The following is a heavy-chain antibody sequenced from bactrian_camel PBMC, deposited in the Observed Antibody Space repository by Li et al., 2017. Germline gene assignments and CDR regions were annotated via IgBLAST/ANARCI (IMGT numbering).Heavy chain of an antibody. D-gene: IGHD3*01. CDR3: IRHYPTVVPWSKIYEEPS. V-gene: IGHV3S40*01. CDR2: INSGGATT. CDR1: GFTFSRSA. J-gene: IGHJ4*01. Sequence: VQLVESGGGLVQPGGSLRLSCVASGFTFSRSAMTWVRQAPGKGFEWISSINSGGATTYYRNSVKGRFTISRDNANNIVYLQLNSLKIEDTAMYYCIRHYPTVVPWSKIYEEPSWGQGTQVTVS.